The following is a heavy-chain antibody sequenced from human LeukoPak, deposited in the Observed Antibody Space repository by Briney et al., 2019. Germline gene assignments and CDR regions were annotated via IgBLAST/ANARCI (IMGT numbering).Heavy chain of an antibody. Sequence: PSETLSLTCTVSGGSISSSSYYWGWIRQPPGKGLEWIGEINHSGSTNYNPSLKSRVTISVDTSKNQFSLKLSSVTAADTAVYYCAGGSAAAHDAFDIWGQGTMVTVSS. CDR2: INHSGST. J-gene: IGHJ3*02. D-gene: IGHD6-13*01. CDR3: AGGSAAAHDAFDI. V-gene: IGHV4-39*07. CDR1: GGSISSSSYY.